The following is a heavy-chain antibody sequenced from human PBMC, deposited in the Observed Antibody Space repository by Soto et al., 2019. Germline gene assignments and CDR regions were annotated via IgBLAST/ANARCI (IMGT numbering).Heavy chain of an antibody. J-gene: IGHJ3*02. V-gene: IGHV1-46*01. CDR3: ARDRTGIVGAPDAFDI. CDR1: GYTFTSYY. D-gene: IGHD1-26*01. Sequence: ASVKVSCKASGYTFTSYYMPWVRQAPGQGLEWMGIINPSGGSTSYAQKFQDRVTMTRDTSTSTVYMELSSLRSEDTAVYYCARDRTGIVGAPDAFDIWGQGTMVTVSS. CDR2: INPSGGST.